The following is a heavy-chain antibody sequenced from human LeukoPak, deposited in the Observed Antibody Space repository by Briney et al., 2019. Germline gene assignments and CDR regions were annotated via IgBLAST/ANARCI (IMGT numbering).Heavy chain of an antibody. CDR1: GYTFTSYG. Sequence: ASVKVSCKASGYTFTSYGISWVRQAPGQGLEWMGWISAYNGNTNYAQKLQGRVTMTTDTSTSTAYMELRSLRSDDTAVYYCARGTTAAIPETYYYYYYMDVWGKGTTVTVSS. V-gene: IGHV1-18*01. J-gene: IGHJ6*03. CDR3: ARGTTAAIPETYYYYYYMDV. D-gene: IGHD2-2*02. CDR2: ISAYNGNT.